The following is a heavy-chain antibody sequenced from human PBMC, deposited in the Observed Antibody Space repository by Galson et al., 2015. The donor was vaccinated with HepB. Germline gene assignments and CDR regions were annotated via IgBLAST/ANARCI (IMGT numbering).Heavy chain of an antibody. V-gene: IGHV3-53*01. J-gene: IGHJ4*02. CDR1: GFTVSSNY. Sequence: SLRLSCAASGFTVSSNYMTWVRQAPGKGLEWVSVIYSAGTTYVGSVKGRFTISRDHSKNTLYLQMNSLRVEDTAVYYCARGNPYYNFWSGIFDYWGQGTLVTVSS. CDR2: IYSAGTT. CDR3: ARGNPYYNFWSGIFDY. D-gene: IGHD3-3*01.